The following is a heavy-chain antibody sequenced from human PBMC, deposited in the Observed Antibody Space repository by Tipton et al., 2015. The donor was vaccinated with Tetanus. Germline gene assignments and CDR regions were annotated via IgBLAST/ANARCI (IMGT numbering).Heavy chain of an antibody. V-gene: IGHV1-69*06. Sequence: QSGAEVKKPGSSVKVSCETSGGSFSTYATSWVRQAPGQGLEWMGRIIPIFGTTTYAKKFQGRVTITGDMSTTSADMSLSSLRSEDMVGEYCARSKGDPGVFCALKSGGQGLRVIIFS. CDR1: GGSFSTYA. J-gene: IGHJ4*02. CDR2: IIPIFGTT. D-gene: IGHD3-3*01. CDR3: ARSKGDPGVFCALKS.